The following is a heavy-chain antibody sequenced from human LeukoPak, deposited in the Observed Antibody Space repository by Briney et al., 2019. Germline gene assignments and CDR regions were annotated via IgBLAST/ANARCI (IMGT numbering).Heavy chain of an antibody. CDR1: GGSISSYY. CDR2: IYTSGST. Sequence: TSETLSLTCTVSGGSISSYYWSWIRQPAGKGLEWIGRIYTSGSTNYNPSLKSRVTMSVDTSKNQFSLKLSSVTAADTAVYYCARDREEIGYCSGGSCYSPSYYYYYMDVWGKGTTVTVSS. CDR3: ARDREEIGYCSGGSCYSPSYYYYYMDV. J-gene: IGHJ6*03. D-gene: IGHD2-15*01. V-gene: IGHV4-4*07.